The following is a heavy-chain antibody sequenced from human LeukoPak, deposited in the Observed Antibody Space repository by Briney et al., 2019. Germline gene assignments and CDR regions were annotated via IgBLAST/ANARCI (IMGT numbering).Heavy chain of an antibody. CDR3: AKGQNRASYSYDY. CDR2: IRSDESVK. D-gene: IGHD1/OR15-1a*01. J-gene: IGHJ4*02. Sequence: GGSLRLSCAASGFTFSTYGMHWVRQAPGKGPEWVAFIRSDESVKYYVDSVKGRFTISRDNSKNTLHFQMNSLRPEDTAIYYFAKGQNRASYSYDYWGQGTLVTVSS. V-gene: IGHV3-30*02. CDR1: GFTFSTYG.